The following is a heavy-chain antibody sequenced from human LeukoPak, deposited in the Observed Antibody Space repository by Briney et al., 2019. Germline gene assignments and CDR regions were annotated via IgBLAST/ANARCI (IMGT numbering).Heavy chain of an antibody. CDR2: IYPGDSDT. D-gene: IGHD1-1*01. CDR3: ARAISGTSTFQH. CDR1: GYSFTSNW. Sequence: GESLKISCKGSGYSFTSNWIGWVRQMAGKGLEWMGTIYPGDSDTRYSPSFQGQVTISVDKSISTAYLQWSSLKASDTAIYYCARAISGTSTFQHWGQGTLVTVSS. J-gene: IGHJ1*01. V-gene: IGHV5-51*01.